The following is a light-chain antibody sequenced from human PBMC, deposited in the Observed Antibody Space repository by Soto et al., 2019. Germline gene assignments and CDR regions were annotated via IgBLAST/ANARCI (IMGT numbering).Light chain of an antibody. CDR2: LGS. CDR3: MQTLQTRT. CDR1: QSLLHRNGYNY. V-gene: IGKV2-28*01. Sequence: EIVMTQSPLSLPVTPGEPASISCRSSQSLLHRNGYNYLDWYLQKPGQSPQLLIYLGSDRASGVPDRFSGSGSGTDFTLKISRVEAEDVGVYYCMQTLQTRTFGQGSKVDI. J-gene: IGKJ1*01.